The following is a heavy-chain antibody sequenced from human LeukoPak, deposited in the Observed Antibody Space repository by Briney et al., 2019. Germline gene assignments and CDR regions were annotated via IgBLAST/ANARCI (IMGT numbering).Heavy chain of an antibody. CDR1: GYSFTNYW. J-gene: IGHJ4*02. CDR2: IYPGDSNT. D-gene: IGHD2-15*01. Sequence: GESLKISCKGSGYSFTNYWIGWVRQMPGKGLEWMGIIYPGDSNTIYSPSFRGQVTISADKSISTAYLQWSSLRASDTAMYYCASSTLYCTGGSCYSPGFDYWGQGTLVTVSS. V-gene: IGHV5-51*01. CDR3: ASSTLYCTGGSCYSPGFDY.